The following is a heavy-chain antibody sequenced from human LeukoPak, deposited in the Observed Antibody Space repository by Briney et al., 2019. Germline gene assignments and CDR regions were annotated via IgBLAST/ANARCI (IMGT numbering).Heavy chain of an antibody. CDR1: GFTFSSYW. CDR2: IKQDGSEK. Sequence: GGSLRLSCAASGFTFSSYWMSWVRQAPGKGLEWVANIKQDGSEKYYVDSVKGQFTISRDNAKNSLYLQMNSLRAEDTAVYYCARGYDFWSGYYAFDIWGQGTMVTVSS. V-gene: IGHV3-7*01. CDR3: ARGYDFWSGYYAFDI. D-gene: IGHD3-3*01. J-gene: IGHJ3*02.